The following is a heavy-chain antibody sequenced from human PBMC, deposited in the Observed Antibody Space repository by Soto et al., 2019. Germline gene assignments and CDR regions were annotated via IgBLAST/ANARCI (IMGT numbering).Heavy chain of an antibody. J-gene: IGHJ6*02. Sequence: QVQLVQSGAEVKKPGSSVKVSCKASGGTFSSYAISWVRQAPGQGLEWMGGIIPIFGTANYAQKFQGRVTITADESTSTAYMELSSLRSEDTAVYYCARGPLRVLESYYYGMDVWGQGTTVTVSS. CDR3: ARGPLRVLESYYYGMDV. CDR1: GGTFSSYA. V-gene: IGHV1-69*01. D-gene: IGHD3-3*01. CDR2: IIPIFGTA.